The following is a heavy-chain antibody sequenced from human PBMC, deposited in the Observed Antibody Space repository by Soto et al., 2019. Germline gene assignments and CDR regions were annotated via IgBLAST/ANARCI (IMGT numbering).Heavy chain of an antibody. CDR3: AKHYYGSGSYYLTDY. CDR1: GFSFSTYG. V-gene: IGHV3-23*01. CDR2: ISGSGGST. D-gene: IGHD3-10*01. J-gene: IGHJ4*02. Sequence: GGSLRLSCTAAGFSFSTYGVLWVRQAPGKGLEWVSAISGSGGSTYYADSVKGRFTISRDNSKNTLYLQMNSLRAEDTAVYYCAKHYYGSGSYYLTDYWGQGT.